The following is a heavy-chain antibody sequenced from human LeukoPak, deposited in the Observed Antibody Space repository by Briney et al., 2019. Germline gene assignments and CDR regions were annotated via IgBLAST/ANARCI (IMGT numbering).Heavy chain of an antibody. D-gene: IGHD6-19*01. CDR2: IWYDGSKK. V-gene: IGHV3-33*06. J-gene: IGHJ4*02. Sequence: GGSLRLSCAASGFTFSSYEMNWVRQAPGKGLEWVAVIWYDGSKKYYADSVKGRFTISRDNSKNTLYLQMNSLRAEDTAVYYCAKDPGYSSGYTFDYWGQGTLVTVSS. CDR1: GFTFSSYE. CDR3: AKDPGYSSGYTFDY.